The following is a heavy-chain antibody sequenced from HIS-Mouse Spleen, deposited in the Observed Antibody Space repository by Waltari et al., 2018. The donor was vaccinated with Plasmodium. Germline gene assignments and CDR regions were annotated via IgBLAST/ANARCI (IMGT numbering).Heavy chain of an antibody. CDR2: INHSGST. CDR1: GGSFSGYY. V-gene: IGHV4-34*01. CDR3: ARVTSSGVYWYFDL. J-gene: IGHJ2*01. D-gene: IGHD3-3*01. Sequence: QVQLQQWGAGLLKPSETLSLTCAVYGGSFSGYYWSWIRQPPGKVLEWIGEINHSGSTNYNPSRKSRVTISVDTSKNQFALKLGSVTAADTAVYYCARVTSSGVYWYFDLWGRGTLVTVSS.